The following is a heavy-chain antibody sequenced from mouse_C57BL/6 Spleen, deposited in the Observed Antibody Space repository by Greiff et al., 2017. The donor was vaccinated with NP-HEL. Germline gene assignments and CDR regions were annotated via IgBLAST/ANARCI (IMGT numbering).Heavy chain of an antibody. CDR3: ARGYDYDPYYFDY. D-gene: IGHD2-4*01. CDR2: ISYDGSN. V-gene: IGHV3-6*01. Sequence: VQLKESGPGLVKPSQSLSLTCSVTGYSITSGYYWNWIRQFPGNKLEWMGYISYDGSNNYNPSLKNRISITRDTSKNQFFLKLNSVTTEDTATYYCARGYDYDPYYFDYWGQGTTLTVSS. J-gene: IGHJ2*01. CDR1: GYSITSGYY.